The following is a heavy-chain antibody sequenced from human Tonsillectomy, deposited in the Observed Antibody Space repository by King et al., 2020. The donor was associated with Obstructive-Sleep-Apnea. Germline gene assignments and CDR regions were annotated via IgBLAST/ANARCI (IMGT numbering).Heavy chain of an antibody. J-gene: IGHJ4*03. V-gene: IGHV3-7*01. CDR3: ARDDRYGSYFFGLGR. CDR1: GFTFRNYW. CDR2: IKQDGSEK. D-gene: IGHD2/OR15-2a*01. Sequence: VQLVESGGGLVQPGGSLRLSCAVSGFTFRNYWMSWVRQAPGKGLEWVANIKQDGSEKYYVDSVKGRFTISRDNAKNSLYLQMNSLRAEDTAVYYCARDDRYGSYFFGLGRWGQGTHVTRSP.